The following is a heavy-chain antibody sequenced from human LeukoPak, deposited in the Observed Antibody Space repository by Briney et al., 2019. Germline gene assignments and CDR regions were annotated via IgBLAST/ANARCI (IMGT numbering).Heavy chain of an antibody. Sequence: SGGSLRLSCAASGFIFSTYAMTWVRQAPGKGLEWVSGVSGSGGRTWYADSVKGRFTISRDNSKNTLYMHMNSLRAEDTAVYYCAKDPAYCGGDCNSGPGDALNFWGQGTTVIVSS. V-gene: IGHV3-23*01. D-gene: IGHD2-21*02. J-gene: IGHJ3*01. CDR3: AKDPAYCGGDCNSGPGDALNF. CDR1: GFIFSTYA. CDR2: VSGSGGRT.